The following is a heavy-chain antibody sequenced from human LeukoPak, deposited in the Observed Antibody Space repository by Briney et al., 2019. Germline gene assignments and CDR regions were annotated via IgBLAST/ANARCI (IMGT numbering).Heavy chain of an antibody. CDR3: ARDRIDWLLSWTGAFDI. CDR1: GGSLSSSGYY. Sequence: SETLSLTCTVSGGSLSSSGYYWGWIRQPPGKGLEWIGTIYYSGSTYYNPSLKSRVTISLDTSKNEFSLKLSSVTAADAAVFYCARDRIDWLLSWTGAFDIWGQGTMVTVSS. V-gene: IGHV4-39*02. J-gene: IGHJ3*02. CDR2: IYYSGST. D-gene: IGHD3-9*01.